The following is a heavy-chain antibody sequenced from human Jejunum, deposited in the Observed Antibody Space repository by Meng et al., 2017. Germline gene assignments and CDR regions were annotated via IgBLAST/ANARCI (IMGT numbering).Heavy chain of an antibody. J-gene: IGHJ4*02. D-gene: IGHD6-13*01. Sequence: QLQLQGAGPGLVKPSETLSLTCTISGGSLTSYDYYWGWIRQPPGEGLEWIGSISYRGNTYYKPSLKSRVTMFLDTSKNQFSLRLSSVTAADTAVYYCQREVEGSSLFNWGQGTLVTVSS. V-gene: IGHV4-39*07. CDR1: GGSLTSYDYY. CDR2: ISYRGNT. CDR3: QREVEGSSLFN.